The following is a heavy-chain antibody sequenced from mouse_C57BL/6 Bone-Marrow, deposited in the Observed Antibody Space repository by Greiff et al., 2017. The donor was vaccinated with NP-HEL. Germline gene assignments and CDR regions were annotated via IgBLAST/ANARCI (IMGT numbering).Heavy chain of an antibody. CDR1: GFTFSSYT. CDR2: ISGGGGNT. V-gene: IGHV5-9*01. CDR3: ARPLGQYFDY. D-gene: IGHD3-3*01. J-gene: IGHJ2*01. Sequence: DVMLVESGGGLVKPGGSLKLSCAASGFTFSSYTMSWVRQTPEKRLEWVATISGGGGNTYYPDSVKGRFTISRDNAKNTLYLQMSSLRSEDTALYYCARPLGQYFDYWGQGTTLTVSS.